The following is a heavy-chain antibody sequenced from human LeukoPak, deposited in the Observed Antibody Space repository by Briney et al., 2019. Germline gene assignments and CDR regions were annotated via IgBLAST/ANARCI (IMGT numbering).Heavy chain of an antibody. Sequence: GGSLRLSCAVSGLTFSNYGMHWVRQAPGKGLEWVAVIWYDGSNKYYADSVKGRFTISRDNSKNTLYLQMNSLRAEDTAVYYCAKDHKYRIAAAGRGWYFDYWGQGTLVTVSS. CDR3: AKDHKYRIAAAGRGWYFDY. CDR1: GLTFSNYG. CDR2: IWYDGSNK. V-gene: IGHV3-33*06. D-gene: IGHD6-13*01. J-gene: IGHJ4*02.